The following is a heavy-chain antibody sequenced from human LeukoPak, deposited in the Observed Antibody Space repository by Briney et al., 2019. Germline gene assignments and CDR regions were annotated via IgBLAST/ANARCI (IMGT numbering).Heavy chain of an antibody. D-gene: IGHD1-7*01. CDR1: GGSVSSGSYY. V-gene: IGHV3-53*01. CDR2: IYSGGST. CDR3: ARQGYNWNYVRGRYYYYYGMDV. Sequence: ETLSLTCTVSGGSVSSGSYYWSWVRQAPGKGLEWVSVIYSGGSTYYADSVKGRFTISRDNSKNTLYLQMNSLRAEDTAVYYCARQGYNWNYVRGRYYYYYGMDVWGQGTTVTVSS. J-gene: IGHJ6*02.